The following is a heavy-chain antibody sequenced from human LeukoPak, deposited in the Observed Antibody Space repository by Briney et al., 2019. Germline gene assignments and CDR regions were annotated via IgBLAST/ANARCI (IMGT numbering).Heavy chain of an antibody. CDR1: GGSISSHY. CDR3: ARSAYDILTGYYHPYYFDY. Sequence: PSETLSLTCTVSGGSISSHYWSWIRQPPGMGLEWIGYIYYSGSTNYNPSLKGRVTISVDTSKNQFSLKLSSVTAADTAVYYCARSAYDILTGYYHPYYFDYWGQGTLVTVSS. CDR2: IYYSGST. D-gene: IGHD3-9*01. V-gene: IGHV4-59*11. J-gene: IGHJ4*02.